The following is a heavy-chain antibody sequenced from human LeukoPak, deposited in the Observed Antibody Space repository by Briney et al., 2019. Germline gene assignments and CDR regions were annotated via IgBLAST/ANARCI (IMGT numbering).Heavy chain of an antibody. CDR1: GFTFSSYW. CDR2: INSDGSST. CDR3: ARADNYYDSRTDDAFDI. J-gene: IGHJ3*02. V-gene: IGHV3-74*01. Sequence: GGSLRLSCAASGFTFSSYWTHWVRQAPGKGLVWVSRINSDGSSTSYADSVKGRFTISRDNAKNTLYLQMNSLRAEDTAVYYCARADNYYDSRTDDAFDIWGQGTMVTVSS. D-gene: IGHD3-22*01.